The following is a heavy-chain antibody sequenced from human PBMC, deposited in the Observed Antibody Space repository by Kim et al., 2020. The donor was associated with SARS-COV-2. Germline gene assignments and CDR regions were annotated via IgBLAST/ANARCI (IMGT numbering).Heavy chain of an antibody. J-gene: IGHJ6*01. CDR2: IYYSGST. D-gene: IGHD2-2*02. CDR3: ARDRIVVVPAAIRGRYYY. CDR1: GGSISSYY. V-gene: IGHV4-59*13. Sequence: SETLSLTCTVSGGSISSYYWSWIRQPPGKGLEWIGYIYYSGSTNYNPSLKSRVTISVDTSKNQFSLKLSSVTAADTAVYYCARDRIVVVPAAIRGRYYY.